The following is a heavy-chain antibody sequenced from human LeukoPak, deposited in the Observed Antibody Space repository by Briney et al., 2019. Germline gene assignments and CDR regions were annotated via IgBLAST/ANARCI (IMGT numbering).Heavy chain of an antibody. CDR3: ARDAAYGYDRFDY. V-gene: IGHV3-53*01. CDR2: IYSGGST. Sequence: GGSLRLSCAASGFPVSSNYMSWVRQAPGKGLEWVSVIYSGGSTYYADSVKGRFTISRDNAKKSLYLQMNSLRGEDTAVYYCARDAAYGYDRFDYWGQGTQVTVSS. J-gene: IGHJ4*02. CDR1: GFPVSSNY. D-gene: IGHD5-18*01.